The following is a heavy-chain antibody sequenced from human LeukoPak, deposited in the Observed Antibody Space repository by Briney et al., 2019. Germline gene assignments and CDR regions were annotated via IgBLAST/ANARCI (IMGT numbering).Heavy chain of an antibody. CDR2: IYYTGST. CDR1: GGSISSYY. D-gene: IGHD6-6*01. V-gene: IGHV4-59*01. J-gene: IGHJ5*02. Sequence: SETLSLTCTVSGGSISSYYWSWIRQPPGKGLEWIGYIYYTGSTNYNPSLKSRVTISVDTSKNQFSLKLSSVTAADTAVYYCARGASSSFPIAWGQGTLVTVSS. CDR3: ARGASSSFPIA.